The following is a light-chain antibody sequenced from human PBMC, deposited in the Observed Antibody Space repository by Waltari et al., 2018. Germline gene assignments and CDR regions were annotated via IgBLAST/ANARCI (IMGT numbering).Light chain of an antibody. Sequence: QSVLTQPPSVSGAPGQRVTISCTGRSSNIGAGYDVHWYQQLPGTAPNLLIYGNRNRPSGVPDRFSGSKSGTSASLAITGLQAEDEADYYCQSYDSSLSGSYVFGTGTKVTVL. J-gene: IGLJ1*01. CDR3: QSYDSSLSGSYV. V-gene: IGLV1-40*01. CDR2: GNR. CDR1: SSNIGAGYD.